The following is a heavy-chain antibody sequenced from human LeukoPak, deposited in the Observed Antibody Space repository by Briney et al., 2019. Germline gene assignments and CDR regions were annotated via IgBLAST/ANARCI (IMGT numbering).Heavy chain of an antibody. V-gene: IGHV6-1*01. D-gene: IGHD6-13*01. CDR3: TRVQQLGQGFHY. Sequence: SQTLSLTCAISGDSVSNTNVGWNWVRQSLSRGLEWLGRTYYRSKWYNDYAVSVQSRITITPDTSKNQITLQLNSVSPEDTAVYYCTRVQQLGQGFHYWGQGTLVTVSS. CDR2: TYYRSKWYN. CDR1: GDSVSNTNVG. J-gene: IGHJ4*02.